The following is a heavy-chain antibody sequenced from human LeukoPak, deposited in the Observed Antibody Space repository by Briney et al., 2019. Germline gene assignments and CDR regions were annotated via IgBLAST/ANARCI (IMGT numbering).Heavy chain of an antibody. Sequence: GGSLRLSCAASGFTFSSYSMNWVRQAPGKGLEWVSSISSSSSYIYYADSVKGRFTISRDNSKNTLYLQMNSLRAEDTAVYYCARERIEWSAIDYWGQGTLVTVSS. CDR2: ISSSSSYI. CDR3: ARERIEWSAIDY. D-gene: IGHD5-12*01. J-gene: IGHJ4*02. V-gene: IGHV3-21*01. CDR1: GFTFSSYS.